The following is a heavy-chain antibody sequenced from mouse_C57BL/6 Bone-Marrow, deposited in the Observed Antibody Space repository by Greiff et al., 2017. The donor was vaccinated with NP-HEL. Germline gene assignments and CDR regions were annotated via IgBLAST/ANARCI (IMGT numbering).Heavy chain of an antibody. J-gene: IGHJ3*01. V-gene: IGHV1-82*01. CDR2: IYPGDGDT. Sequence: QVQLKESGPELVKPGASVKISCKASGYAFSSSWMNWVKQRPGKGLEWIGRIYPGDGDTNYNGKFKGKATLTADKSSSTAYMQLSSLTSEDSAVYFCARRSSGWFAYWGQGTLVTVSA. CDR3: ARRSSGWFAY. D-gene: IGHD3-1*01. CDR1: GYAFSSSW.